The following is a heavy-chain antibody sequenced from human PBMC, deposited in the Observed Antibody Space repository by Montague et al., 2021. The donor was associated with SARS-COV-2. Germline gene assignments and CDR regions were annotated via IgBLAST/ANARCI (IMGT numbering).Heavy chain of an antibody. Sequence: SETLSLTCAVYGGSFSGYYWSWIRQPPGKGLEWIGEINHSGSTNYNPSLKSRVAISVDTSKNQFSLKLSSVTAADTAVYYCAIPMVRGFSRAFDIWGQGTTVTVSS. CDR3: AIPMVRGFSRAFDI. D-gene: IGHD3-10*01. CDR1: GGSFSGYY. V-gene: IGHV4-34*01. J-gene: IGHJ3*02. CDR2: INHSGST.